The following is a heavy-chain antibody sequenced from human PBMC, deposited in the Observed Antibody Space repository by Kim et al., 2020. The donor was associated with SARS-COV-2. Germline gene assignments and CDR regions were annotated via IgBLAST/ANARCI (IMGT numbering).Heavy chain of an antibody. D-gene: IGHD3-22*01. J-gene: IGHJ4*02. V-gene: IGHV1-46*01. CDR3: ARDGDYDSSGYPYYFDY. Sequence: FKGRVTMTRDTSQSPVYMELGSLRSEDTAVYYCARDGDYDSSGYPYYFDYWGQGTLVTVSS.